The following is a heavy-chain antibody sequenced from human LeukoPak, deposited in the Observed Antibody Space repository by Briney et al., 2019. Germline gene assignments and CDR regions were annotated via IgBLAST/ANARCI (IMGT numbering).Heavy chain of an antibody. D-gene: IGHD3-22*01. CDR3: ARSYYYDTSGYYSVY. J-gene: IGHJ4*02. V-gene: IGHV3-33*08. Sequence: GGSLRLSCAASGFTFSNAWMSWVRQAPGKGLEWVAVIWSDGGNKYYVDSVKGRFTISRDNSKNTLYLQMNSLRAEDTAVYYCARSYYYDTSGYYSVYWGQGTLVTVSS. CDR2: IWSDGGNK. CDR1: GFTFSNAW.